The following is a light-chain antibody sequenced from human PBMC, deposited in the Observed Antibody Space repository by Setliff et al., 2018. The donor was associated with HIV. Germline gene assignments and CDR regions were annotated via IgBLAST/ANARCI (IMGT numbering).Light chain of an antibody. Sequence: QSALTQPRSVSGSPGQSVTISCTGTSSDVGGYHYVSWYQQHPGKAPKLMIYDVTRRPSGVPDRFSGSKSGNTASLTISGLQVEDEADYYCCSYAGSYTPWVFGGGTQLTVL. CDR2: DVT. CDR1: SSDVGGYHY. J-gene: IGLJ3*02. V-gene: IGLV2-11*01. CDR3: CSYAGSYTPWV.